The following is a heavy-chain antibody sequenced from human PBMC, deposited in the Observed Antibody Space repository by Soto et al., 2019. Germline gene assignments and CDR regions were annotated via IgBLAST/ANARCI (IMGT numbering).Heavy chain of an antibody. CDR1: GFSFSTYA. CDR2: FNGNGGGT. CDR3: AKDNSLHWFDP. Sequence: EVQLLESGGGLVQPGGSLRLACATSGFSFSTYAMTWVRQAPGKGLEWVSTFNGNGGGTYYADSVKGRFTISRDNSKNTLYRQMDSLRAEDTATSSCAKDNSLHWFDPWGQGTLVTVSS. J-gene: IGHJ5*02. D-gene: IGHD2-15*01. V-gene: IGHV3-23*01.